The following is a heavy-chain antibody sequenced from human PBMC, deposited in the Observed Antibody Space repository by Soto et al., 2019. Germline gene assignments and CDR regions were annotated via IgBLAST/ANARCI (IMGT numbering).Heavy chain of an antibody. D-gene: IGHD3-16*01. CDR2: ISPYNDQT. CDR3: ARGGYYDNVWGKLSHYGLDV. Sequence: QVQLVQSASEVMKPGASVKVSCKASGYTFIRYGITWVRQAPGQRLEWMGWISPYNDQTIYAQKLQGRVTMTADTSTRTVYMQLRGLKSDDTAVYYCARGGYYDNVWGKLSHYGLDVLGQGTSVTVSS. V-gene: IGHV1-18*01. J-gene: IGHJ6*02. CDR1: GYTFIRYG.